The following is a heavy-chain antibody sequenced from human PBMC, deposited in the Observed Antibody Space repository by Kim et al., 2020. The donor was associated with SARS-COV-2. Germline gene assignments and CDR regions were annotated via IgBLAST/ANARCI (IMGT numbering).Heavy chain of an antibody. CDR3: AKGPKMATSDHHDY. D-gene: IGHD5-12*01. V-gene: IGHV3-30*18. CDR1: GFTFSSYG. Sequence: GGSLRLSCAASGFTFSSYGMHWVRQAPGKGLEWVAVISYDGSNKYYADSVKGRFTISRDNSKNTLYLQMNSLRAEDTAVYYCAKGPKMATSDHHDYWGQGTLVTVSS. J-gene: IGHJ4*02. CDR2: ISYDGSNK.